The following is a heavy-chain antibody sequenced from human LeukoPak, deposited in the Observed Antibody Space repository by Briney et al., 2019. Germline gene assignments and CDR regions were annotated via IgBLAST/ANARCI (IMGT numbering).Heavy chain of an antibody. CDR2: ISDTTGGT. V-gene: IGHV3-23*01. J-gene: IGHJ3*02. D-gene: IGHD3-3*01. CDR3: ASRMTMFGVAQRAFDI. Sequence: PGGSLRLSCAASGLTFNNYGMSWVRQAPGKGPEWVSSISDTTGGTYYGDSVKGRFTISRDNSKNTLYLQMNSLRVEDTAVYYCASRMTMFGVAQRAFDIWGQGTMVTVSS. CDR1: GLTFNNYG.